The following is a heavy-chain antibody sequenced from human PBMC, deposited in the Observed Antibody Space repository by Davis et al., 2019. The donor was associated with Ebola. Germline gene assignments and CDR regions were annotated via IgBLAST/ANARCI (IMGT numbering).Heavy chain of an antibody. D-gene: IGHD3-3*01. Sequence: ASVKVSCKASGYTFTGYYIHWVRQAPGQGLEWMGWINPNSGDTKYAQKFQGRVTVTRDTSIRTAYMELTRLRSDDKAVFFCTRGSDFWSGYFTAHFEFWGQGTLVTVSS. CDR2: INPNSGDT. J-gene: IGHJ4*01. CDR1: GYTFTGYY. V-gene: IGHV1-2*02. CDR3: TRGSDFWSGYFTAHFEF.